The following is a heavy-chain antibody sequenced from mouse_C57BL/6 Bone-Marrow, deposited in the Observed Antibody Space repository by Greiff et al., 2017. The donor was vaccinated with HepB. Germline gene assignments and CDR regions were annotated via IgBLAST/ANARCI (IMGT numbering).Heavy chain of an antibody. CDR3: ARHGALYYGRPPYWYFEV. D-gene: IGHD1-1*01. V-gene: IGHV5-9*01. J-gene: IGHJ1*03. Sequence: EVQGVESGGGLVKPGGSLKLSCAASGFTFSSYTMSWVRQTPEKRLEWVATISGGGGNTYYPDSVKGRFTISRDNAKNTLYLQMSSLRSEDTALYYCARHGALYYGRPPYWYFEVWGTGTTVTVSS. CDR1: GFTFSSYT. CDR2: ISGGGGNT.